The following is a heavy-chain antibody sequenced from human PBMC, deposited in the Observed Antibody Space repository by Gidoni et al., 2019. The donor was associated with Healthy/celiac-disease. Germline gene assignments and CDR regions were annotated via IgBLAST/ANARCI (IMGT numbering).Heavy chain of an antibody. CDR2: IWYDGSNK. J-gene: IGHJ6*02. Sequence: QVQLVESGGGVVQPGRSLRLSCAASGCTFSSYGMHWVRQAPGKGLEWVAVIWYDGSNKYYADSVKGRFTISRDKSKNTLYLQMNSLRAEDTAVYYCARALGTGVIVVVVAATFTGGMDVWGQGTTVTVSS. CDR1: GCTFSSYG. CDR3: ARALGTGVIVVVVAATFTGGMDV. V-gene: IGHV3-33*01. D-gene: IGHD2-15*01.